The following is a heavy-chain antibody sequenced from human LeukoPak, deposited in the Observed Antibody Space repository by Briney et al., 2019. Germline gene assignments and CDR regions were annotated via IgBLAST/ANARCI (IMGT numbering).Heavy chain of an antibody. J-gene: IGHJ6*03. Sequence: PGGSLRLSCAASGFTFSSYWMSWVRQAPGKGLEWVANIKQDGSEKYYVDSVKGRFTISRDNAKNSLYLQMNSLRAEDTAVYYCARGARSHSSSLTAAGYYYYYYMDVWGKGTTVTVSS. CDR1: GFTFSSYW. CDR3: ARGARSHSSSLTAAGYYYYYYMDV. CDR2: IKQDGSEK. V-gene: IGHV3-7*01. D-gene: IGHD6-6*01.